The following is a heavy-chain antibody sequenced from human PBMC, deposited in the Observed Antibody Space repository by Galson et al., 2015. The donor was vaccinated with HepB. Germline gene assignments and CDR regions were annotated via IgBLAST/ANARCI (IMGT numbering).Heavy chain of an antibody. J-gene: IGHJ4*02. V-gene: IGHV6-1*01. Sequence: CAISGDSVSSNSAAWNWVRQSPSRGLEWLGRTYYRSKWYNDYAVSVKSRITINPDTSKNQFSLQLNSVTPEDTAVYYCARDESSSWYFVGANYYFDYWGQGTLVTVSS. D-gene: IGHD6-13*01. CDR3: ARDESSSWYFVGANYYFDY. CDR2: TYYRSKWYN. CDR1: GDSVSSNSAA.